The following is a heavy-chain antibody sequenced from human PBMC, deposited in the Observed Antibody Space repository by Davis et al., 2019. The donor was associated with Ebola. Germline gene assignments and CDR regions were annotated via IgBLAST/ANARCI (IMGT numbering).Heavy chain of an antibody. D-gene: IGHD3-10*01. CDR2: INHSGST. V-gene: IGHV4-34*01. J-gene: IGHJ5*02. Sequence: MPSETLSLTCAVYGGSFSGYYWSWIRQPPGKGLEWIGEINHSGSTNYNPPLKSRVTISVDTSKNQFSLKLSSVTAADTAVYYCARDAISGGFDPWGQGTLVTVSS. CDR1: GGSFSGYY. CDR3: ARDAISGGFDP.